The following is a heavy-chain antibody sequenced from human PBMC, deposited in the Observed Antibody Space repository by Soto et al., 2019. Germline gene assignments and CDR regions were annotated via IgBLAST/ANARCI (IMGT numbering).Heavy chain of an antibody. V-gene: IGHV3-11*01. D-gene: IGHD2-2*02. CDR3: VREGRSSTSCNTGCAFDI. CDR1: GFTSWDYH. J-gene: IGHJ3*02. Sequence: LRLSCAASGFTSWDYHMSWIRQAPGKGLEWVSYISRSGSPIYYADSVKGRFTISRDNAENSLYLQMNSLRAEDTAVYYCVREGRSSTSCNTGCAFDIWGQGTMVTVSS. CDR2: ISRSGSPI.